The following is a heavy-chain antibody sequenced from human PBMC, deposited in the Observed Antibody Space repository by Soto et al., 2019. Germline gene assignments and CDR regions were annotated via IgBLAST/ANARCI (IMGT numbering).Heavy chain of an antibody. Sequence: GGSLRLSCAASGFTFSSYAMTWVRQAPGKGLEWVSAISGSGDSTYYADSVMGRFTVSRDNSRNSLFLQMNNLRVEDTALYYCAKIQDGSAYFYYFMDVWGKGTTVTVSS. CDR2: ISGSGDST. J-gene: IGHJ6*03. CDR1: GFTFSSYA. CDR3: AKIQDGSAYFYYFMDV. V-gene: IGHV3-23*01. D-gene: IGHD3-10*01.